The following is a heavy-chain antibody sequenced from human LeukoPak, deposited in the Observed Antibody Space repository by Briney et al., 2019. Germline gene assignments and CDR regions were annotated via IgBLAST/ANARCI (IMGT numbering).Heavy chain of an antibody. Sequence: GGSLRLSCAASGFTFSNYWMHWVRQAPGKGLVWVSRISPDGSSTSYGDSVKGRFTISRDNSKNTLYLEMNSLRAEDTAVYYCASEDYGDYEVDYWGQGTLVTVSS. J-gene: IGHJ4*02. CDR2: ISPDGSST. D-gene: IGHD4-17*01. CDR3: ASEDYGDYEVDY. V-gene: IGHV3-74*01. CDR1: GFTFSNYW.